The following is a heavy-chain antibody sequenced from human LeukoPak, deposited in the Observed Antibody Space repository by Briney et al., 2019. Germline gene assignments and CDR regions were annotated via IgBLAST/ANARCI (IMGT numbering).Heavy chain of an antibody. Sequence: PSETLSLTCTVSGASMTNYYWSWIRKPPGKGLEWIGYIYYSGITNYNPSLTSRVSISVDMSKNQFSLKPTSVTAADTAVYYCARGRGYFDPFDPWGQGTLVTVSS. CDR1: GASMTNYY. CDR2: IYYSGIT. CDR3: ARGRGYFDPFDP. D-gene: IGHD3-9*01. V-gene: IGHV4-59*01. J-gene: IGHJ5*02.